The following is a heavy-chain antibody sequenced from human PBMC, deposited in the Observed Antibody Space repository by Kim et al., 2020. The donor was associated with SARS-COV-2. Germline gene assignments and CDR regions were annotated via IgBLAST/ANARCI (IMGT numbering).Heavy chain of an antibody. D-gene: IGHD1-26*01. V-gene: IGHV4-39*01. CDR2: ISYIGST. Sequence: SETLSLTCTVSGGSFRSSGYYWGWLRQPPGKGLEWIGSISYIGSTYYNPSLKSRVAVSMDTSKQQISLRVNSVTAADTAVYYCAIPYSAGYYGLFDSWGQGTLVTVSS. CDR3: AIPYSAGYYGLFDS. CDR1: GGSFRSSGYY. J-gene: IGHJ4*01.